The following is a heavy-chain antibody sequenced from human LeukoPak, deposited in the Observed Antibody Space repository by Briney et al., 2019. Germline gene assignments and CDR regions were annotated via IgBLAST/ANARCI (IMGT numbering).Heavy chain of an antibody. CDR3: ARPYSGSYGYYFDY. CDR2: IYYSGST. D-gene: IGHD1-26*01. V-gene: IGHV4-39*01. J-gene: IGHJ4*02. CDR1: GGSISGYY. Sequence: SETLSLTCTVSGGSISGYYWGWIRQPPGKGLEWIGNIYYSGSTYYNPSLKRRVTISVDTSKNQFSLKLSSVTAADTAVYYCARPYSGSYGYYFDYWGQGTLVTVSS.